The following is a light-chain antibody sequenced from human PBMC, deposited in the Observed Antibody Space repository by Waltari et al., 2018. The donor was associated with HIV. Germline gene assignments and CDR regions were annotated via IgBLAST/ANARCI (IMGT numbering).Light chain of an antibody. J-gene: IGKJ4*01. CDR3: QQYFNAPIT. Sequence: DIVMTQSPDSLALSLGERATINCKSSRSILYNSNNKNYFAWYHQKPGQPPQLLIYWASTRQFRVPDRFSGIASETNFALTISSLQTEDVAVYYCQQYFNAPITFGGGTRVEI. CDR2: WAS. CDR1: RSILYNSNNKNY. V-gene: IGKV4-1*01.